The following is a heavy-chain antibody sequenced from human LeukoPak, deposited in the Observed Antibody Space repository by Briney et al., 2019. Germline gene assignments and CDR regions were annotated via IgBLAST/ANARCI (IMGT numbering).Heavy chain of an antibody. J-gene: IGHJ5*02. CDR1: GGSFSGYY. D-gene: IGHD1-26*01. V-gene: IGHV4-34*01. Sequence: KPSETLSLTCAVYGGSFSGYYWSWIRQPPGKGLEWIGEINHSGSTNYNPSLKSRVTISVDTSKNQFSLKLSSVTAADTAVYYCARGGGSYFNWFDPWGQGTLVTVSS. CDR2: INHSGST. CDR3: ARGGGSYFNWFDP.